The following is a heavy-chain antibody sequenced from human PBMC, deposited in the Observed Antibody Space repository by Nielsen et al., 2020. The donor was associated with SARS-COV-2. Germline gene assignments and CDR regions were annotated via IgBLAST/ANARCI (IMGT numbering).Heavy chain of an antibody. CDR2: INWNGGST. J-gene: IGHJ4*02. CDR3: ARDHGGYPSY. D-gene: IGHD4-23*01. CDR1: GFTFDDYG. Sequence: GESLKISCAASGFTFDDYGMSWVRQAPGKGLEWVSGINWNGGSTGYADSVKGRFTISRDNAKNSLYLQMNSLRAEDTAVYYCARDHGGYPSYWGQETLVTVSS. V-gene: IGHV3-20*04.